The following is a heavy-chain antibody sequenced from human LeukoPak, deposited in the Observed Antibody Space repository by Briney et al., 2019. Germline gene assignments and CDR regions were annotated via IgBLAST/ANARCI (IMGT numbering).Heavy chain of an antibody. CDR2: INHSGST. V-gene: IGHV4-34*01. J-gene: IGHJ6*03. CDR3: ARERPSYYYYYMDV. Sequence: PSETLSLTCAVYGGSFSGYYWSWIRQPPGKGLEWIGEINHSGSTNYNPSLKSRVTISVDTSKNQFSLKLSSVTAADTAVYYCARERPSYYYYYMDVWGKGTTVTVSS. CDR1: GGSFSGYY.